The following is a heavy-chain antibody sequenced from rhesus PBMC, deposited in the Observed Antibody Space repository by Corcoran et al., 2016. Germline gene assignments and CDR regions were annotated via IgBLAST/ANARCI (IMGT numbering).Heavy chain of an antibody. J-gene: IGHJ1*01. Sequence: QVQLVQSGPEVKQPGASVKVSCKASGYTFTSYGLHWVRQAHGQRLEWTGWINTDTGNPTYATGFKERFTFSMDTSISTAYLQITSLKAEDTAVYYCARLTTGYFEFWGQGALVIVSS. CDR1: GYTFTSYG. V-gene: IGHV7-114*01. CDR2: INTDTGNP. CDR3: ARLTTGYFEF. D-gene: IGHD4-17*01.